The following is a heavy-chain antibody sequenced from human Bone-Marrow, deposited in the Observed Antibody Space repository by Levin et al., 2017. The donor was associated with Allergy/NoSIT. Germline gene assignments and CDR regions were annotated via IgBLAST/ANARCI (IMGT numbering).Heavy chain of an antibody. CDR2: IYYSGST. CDR3: ARRGAAAPFDP. J-gene: IGHJ5*02. V-gene: IGHV4-39*01. Sequence: PSETLSLTCTVSGGSISSSSYYWGWIRQPPGKGLEWVGSIYYSGSTYYNPSLKSRVTISVDTSKNQFSLKLSSVTAADTAVYYCARRGAAAPFDPWGQGTLVTVSS. D-gene: IGHD6-13*01. CDR1: GGSISSSSYY.